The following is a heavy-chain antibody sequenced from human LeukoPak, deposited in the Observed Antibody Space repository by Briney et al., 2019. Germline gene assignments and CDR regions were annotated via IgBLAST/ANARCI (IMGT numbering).Heavy chain of an antibody. J-gene: IGHJ5*02. CDR2: INHSGST. CDR1: GGSFSGYY. CDR3: ARNINGGGWFDP. D-gene: IGHD3-16*01. V-gene: IGHV4-34*01. Sequence: EPSETLSLTCAVYGGSFSGYYWSWIRQPPGKGLEWIGEINHSGSTNYNPSLKSRVTIPVDTSKNQFSLKLSSVTAADTAVYYCARNINGGGWFDPWGQGTLVTVSS.